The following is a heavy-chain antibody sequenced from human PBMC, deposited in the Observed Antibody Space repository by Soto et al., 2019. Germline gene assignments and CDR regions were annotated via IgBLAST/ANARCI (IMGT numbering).Heavy chain of an antibody. CDR1: ASIFSSYS. D-gene: IGHD3-10*01. CDR2: ISSGSSTI. Sequence: EVQLVESGGGLVQPGGSLRLSCAASASIFSSYSMNWVRQAPGKGLEWVSYISSGSSTIYYADSVKGRFTISRDNAKNSLYLQMNSLRAEDTALYYCARELRRGVVTSGFDNWGQGTLVTVSP. V-gene: IGHV3-48*01. CDR3: ARELRRGVVTSGFDN. J-gene: IGHJ4*02.